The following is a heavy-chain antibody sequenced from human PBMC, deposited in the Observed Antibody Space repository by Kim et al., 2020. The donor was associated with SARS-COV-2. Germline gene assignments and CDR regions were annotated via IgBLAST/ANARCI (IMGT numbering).Heavy chain of an antibody. D-gene: IGHD4-17*01. CDR3: ARAQPGDYGDYVPIDY. Sequence: KLQGRVTMTTDTSTSTAYMELRSLRSDDTAVYYCARAQPGDYGDYVPIDYWGQGTLVTVSS. J-gene: IGHJ4*02. V-gene: IGHV1-18*01.